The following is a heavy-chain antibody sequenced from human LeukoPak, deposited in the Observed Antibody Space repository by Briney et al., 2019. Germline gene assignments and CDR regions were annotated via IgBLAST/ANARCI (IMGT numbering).Heavy chain of an antibody. CDR2: IYYSGST. J-gene: IGHJ6*02. D-gene: IGHD3-3*01. Sequence: PSQTLSLTCTVSGGSISSGGYYWSWIRQHPGKGLEWIGYIYYSGSTYYNPSLKSRVTISVDTSKNQFSLKLSSVTAADTAVYYCARDRSDYYGMDVWGQRTTVTLSS. CDR3: ARDRSDYYGMDV. CDR1: GGSISSGGYY. V-gene: IGHV4-31*03.